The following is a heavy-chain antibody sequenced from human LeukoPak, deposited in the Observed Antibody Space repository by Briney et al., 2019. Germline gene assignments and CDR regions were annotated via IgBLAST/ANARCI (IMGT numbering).Heavy chain of an antibody. CDR2: IYYSGST. CDR1: GGSISSSNW. V-gene: IGHV4-4*02. J-gene: IGHJ4*02. CDR3: ARRRVIAVVMYYFDY. D-gene: IGHD3-22*01. Sequence: PSGTLSLTCAVSGGSISSSNWWSWVRQPPGKGLEWIGSIYYSGSTYYNPSLKSRVTISVDTSKNQFSLKLSSVTAADTAVYYCARRRVIAVVMYYFDYWGQGTLVTVSS.